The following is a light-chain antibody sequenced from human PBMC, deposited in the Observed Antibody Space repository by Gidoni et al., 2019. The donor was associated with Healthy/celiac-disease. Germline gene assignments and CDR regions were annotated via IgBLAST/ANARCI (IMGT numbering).Light chain of an antibody. V-gene: IGKV3-11*01. CDR2: DAS. Sequence: EIVLTQSPAPLSLSPGERATLSCRASQSVRSYLAWYQQKPGQAPTLLIYDASNRATGIPARFSGSGSGTDFTLTISSLEPEDFAVYYCQQRSNWPPFTFGPGTKVDIK. J-gene: IGKJ3*01. CDR3: QQRSNWPPFT. CDR1: QSVRSY.